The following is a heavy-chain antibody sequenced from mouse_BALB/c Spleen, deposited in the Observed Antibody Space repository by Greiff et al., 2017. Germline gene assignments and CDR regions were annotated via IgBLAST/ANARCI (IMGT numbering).Heavy chain of an antibody. CDR3: TRFYYGSSLYAMDY. V-gene: IGHV1-5*01. CDR1: GYTFTSYW. CDR2: IYPGNSDT. J-gene: IGHJ4*01. D-gene: IGHD1-1*01. Sequence: DVKLQESGTVLARPGASVKMSCKASGYTFTSYWMHWVKQRPGQGLEWIGAIYPGNSDTSYNQKFNGKAKLTAVTSTSTAYMELSSLTNEDSAVYYCTRFYYGSSLYAMDYWGQGTSVTVSS.